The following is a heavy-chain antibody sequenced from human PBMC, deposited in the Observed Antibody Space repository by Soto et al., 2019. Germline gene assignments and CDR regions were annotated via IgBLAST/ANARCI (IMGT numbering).Heavy chain of an antibody. CDR2: IFSNDEK. CDR3: ARIGRAAAIDSSFGWFDP. Sequence: QVTLKESGPVLVKPTETLTLTSTVSGFSLSNARMGVSWIRQPPGKALEWLAHIFSNDEKSYSTSLKSRLTISKDTSKSQVVLTMTNMDPVYTATYYCARIGRAAAIDSSFGWFDPWGQGTLVTVSS. CDR1: GFSLSNARMG. V-gene: IGHV2-26*01. D-gene: IGHD2-2*01. J-gene: IGHJ5*02.